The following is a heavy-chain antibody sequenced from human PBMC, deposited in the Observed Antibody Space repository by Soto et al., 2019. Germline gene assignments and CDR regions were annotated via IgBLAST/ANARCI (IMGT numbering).Heavy chain of an antibody. CDR1: GFTFSNAW. CDR2: IKSKTDGGTT. V-gene: IGHV3-15*07. CDR3: TTEIATTQARPFDS. D-gene: IGHD2-21*01. J-gene: IGHJ4*02. Sequence: EVQLVESGGGLVKPGGSLRLSCAASGFTFSNAWMNWVRQAPGKGLEWVGRIKSKTDGGTTDYAAPVKGRFTISRDDSKNTLYLQMNTLKTEDTAVYYCTTEIATTQARPFDSWGQGTLVTVSS.